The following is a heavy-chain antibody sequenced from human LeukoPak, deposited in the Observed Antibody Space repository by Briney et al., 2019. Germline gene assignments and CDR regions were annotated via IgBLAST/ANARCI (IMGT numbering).Heavy chain of an antibody. V-gene: IGHV3-21*01. CDR3: ARFGSSWYYSFDP. CDR1: GFTFSSYS. Sequence: GGSLRLSCAASGFTFSSYSMNWVRQAPGEGLEWVSSISSSSSYIYYADSVKGRFTISRDNAKNSLYLQMNSLRAEDTAVYYCARFGSSWYYSFDPWGQGTLVTVSS. D-gene: IGHD6-13*01. CDR2: ISSSSSYI. J-gene: IGHJ5*02.